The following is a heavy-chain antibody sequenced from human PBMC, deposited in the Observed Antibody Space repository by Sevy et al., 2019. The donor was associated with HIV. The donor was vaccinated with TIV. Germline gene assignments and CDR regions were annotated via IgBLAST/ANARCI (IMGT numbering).Heavy chain of an antibody. D-gene: IGHD3-22*01. CDR3: ATGKVNYYDTSFARV. CDR2: ISSSSSYI. V-gene: IGHV3-21*01. Sequence: GGSLRLSCAASGFTFSSYSMNWVRQAPGKGLEWVSSISSSSSYIYYAHSVKGRFTISRDNAKNSLYLQMNSLRAEDTAVYYCATGKVNYYDTSFARVWGQGTLVTVSS. J-gene: IGHJ4*02. CDR1: GFTFSSYS.